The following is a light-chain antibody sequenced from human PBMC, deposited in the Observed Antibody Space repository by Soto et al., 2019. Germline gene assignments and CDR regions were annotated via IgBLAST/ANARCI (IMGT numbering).Light chain of an antibody. V-gene: IGLV2-23*02. CDR2: HVT. CDR1: SSDVGGYNL. J-gene: IGLJ2*01. Sequence: QSALTQPASVSGSPGQSITISCTGTSSDVGGYNLVSWYQHHPGKAPKLIIDHVTDRPSGVSSRFSGSKSGNTASLTISGLQAHDEADYYCCSYADYKWIFGGGTQLTVL. CDR3: CSYADYKWI.